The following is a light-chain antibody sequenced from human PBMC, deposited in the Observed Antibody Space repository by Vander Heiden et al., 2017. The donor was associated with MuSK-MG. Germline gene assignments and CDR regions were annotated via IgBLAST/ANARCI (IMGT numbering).Light chain of an antibody. V-gene: IGKV3-15*01. Sequence: IVMTRSPATLSASPGERATLSCRASPSVSSNLAWYQQKHGEDPRHLIDGASTRANGIPARCSSSGWGREYTLTTSSRQSEDFAIYYCQQHNYWTPLTFGGGTKVEIK. CDR1: PSVSSN. J-gene: IGKJ4*01. CDR3: QQHNYWTPLT. CDR2: GAS.